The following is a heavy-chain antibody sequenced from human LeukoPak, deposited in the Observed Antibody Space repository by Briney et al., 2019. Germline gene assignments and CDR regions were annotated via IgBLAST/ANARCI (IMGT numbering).Heavy chain of an antibody. Sequence: PSETLSLTCTVSGGSISSGDYYWSWIRQPPGKGLEWIGYIYYSGSTYYNPSLKSRVTISVDTSKNQFSLKLSSVTAADTAVYYCARAVVPAVIPLWDWYFDLWGRGTLVTVSP. V-gene: IGHV4-30-4*01. D-gene: IGHD2-2*02. J-gene: IGHJ2*01. CDR3: ARAVVPAVIPLWDWYFDL. CDR2: IYYSGST. CDR1: GGSISSGDYY.